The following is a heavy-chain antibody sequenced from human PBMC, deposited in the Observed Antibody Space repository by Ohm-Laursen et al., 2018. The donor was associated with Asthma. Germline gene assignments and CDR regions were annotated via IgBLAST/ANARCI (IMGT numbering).Heavy chain of an antibody. CDR3: AKELYITGTTGSYYYYHGMDV. CDR1: GFTFRSYA. D-gene: IGHD1-20*01. V-gene: IGHV3-30-3*01. Sequence: SLRLSCTASGFTFRSYAMHWVRQAPGKGLEWVAVGGSYYDGGLKYYADSVNGRFTVSRDDSKNTLYLQMNSLRAEDTAVYYCAKELYITGTTGSYYYYHGMDVWGQGTTVTVSS. CDR2: GGSYYDGGLK. J-gene: IGHJ6*02.